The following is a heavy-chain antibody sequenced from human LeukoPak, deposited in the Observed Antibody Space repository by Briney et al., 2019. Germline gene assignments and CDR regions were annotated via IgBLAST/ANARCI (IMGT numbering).Heavy chain of an antibody. J-gene: IGHJ4*02. CDR3: TREYSSGWPFDF. D-gene: IGHD6-19*01. CDR2: IRSKADTYAT. Sequence: GGSLRLSCAASGFTFSDSAIHWVRQATGKGLERVGRIRSKADTYATTYGASLKGRFTISRDDSRNRAYLQMSSLRTEDTAVYYCTREYSSGWPFDFWGQGTLVTVSS. CDR1: GFTFSDSA. V-gene: IGHV3-73*01.